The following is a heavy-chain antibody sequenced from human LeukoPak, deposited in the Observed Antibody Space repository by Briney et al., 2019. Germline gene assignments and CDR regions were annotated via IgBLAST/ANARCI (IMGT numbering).Heavy chain of an antibody. V-gene: IGHV4-34*01. CDR2: INHSGST. CDR1: GGSFSGYY. J-gene: IGHJ5*02. Sequence: SETLSLTCAVYGGSFSGYYWSWIRQPPGKGLEWIGEINHSGSTNYNPSLKSRVTISVDTSKNQFSLKLSSVTAADTAVYYCARVGVVVAATYNWLDPWGQGTLVTVSS. CDR3: ARVGVVVAATYNWLDP. D-gene: IGHD2-15*01.